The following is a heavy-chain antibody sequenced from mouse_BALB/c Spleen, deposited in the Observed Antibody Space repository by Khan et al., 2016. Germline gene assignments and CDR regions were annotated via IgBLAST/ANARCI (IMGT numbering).Heavy chain of an antibody. D-gene: IGHD1-1*01. Sequence: EVQLVESGPSLVKPSQTPSLTCSVTGDSITSGYWNWIRKFPGNKLEYMGYISYSGSTYYNPSLKSRISITRDTSKNQYYLQLNSVTTEDTATYYCARYYYGSSYYFDYWGQGTTLTVSS. CDR1: GDSITSGY. J-gene: IGHJ2*01. CDR3: ARYYYGSSYYFDY. V-gene: IGHV3-8*02. CDR2: ISYSGST.